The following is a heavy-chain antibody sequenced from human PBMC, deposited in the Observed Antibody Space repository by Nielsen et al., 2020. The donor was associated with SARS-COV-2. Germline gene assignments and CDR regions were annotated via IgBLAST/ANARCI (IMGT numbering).Heavy chain of an antibody. J-gene: IGHJ1*01. Sequence: SETLSLTCAVSGGSISSSNWWRWVRQPPGKGLEWIGEIYHSGSTNYNPSLKSRVTISVDKSKNQFSLKLSSVTAADTAVYYCASYVETTSPTNFQHWGQGTLVTVSS. CDR1: GGSISSSNW. V-gene: IGHV4-4*02. CDR2: IYHSGST. D-gene: IGHD4-17*01. CDR3: ASYVETTSPTNFQH.